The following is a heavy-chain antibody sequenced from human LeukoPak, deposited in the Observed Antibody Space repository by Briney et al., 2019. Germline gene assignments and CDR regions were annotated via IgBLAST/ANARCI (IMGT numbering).Heavy chain of an antibody. V-gene: IGHV4-59*01. CDR3: ARELCGGYSSGWPQVDP. J-gene: IGHJ5*02. Sequence: SETLSLTCTVSGGSISNYYWSWIRQPPGKGLEWIGYIYYRGSTNYNPSLKGRVTVSVDTSKNQFSLKLSSVTAADTAVYYCARELCGGYSSGWPQVDPWGQGTLVTVSS. D-gene: IGHD6-19*01. CDR2: IYYRGST. CDR1: GGSISNYY.